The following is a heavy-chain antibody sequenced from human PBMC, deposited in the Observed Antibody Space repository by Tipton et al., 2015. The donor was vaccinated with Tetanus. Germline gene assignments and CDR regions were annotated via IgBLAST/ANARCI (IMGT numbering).Heavy chain of an antibody. V-gene: IGHV5-51*01. J-gene: IGHJ4*02. CDR2: IYPGNSDT. D-gene: IGHD3-16*01. CDR1: GYVFTMYW. CDR3: ARHLGGLRGGLPGAN. Sequence: QLVQSGAEVKEPGESLKISCKGSGYVFTMYWIAWVRQMPGKGLEWMGLIYPGNSDTRYSPAFQGQVTISADKSISTAYLQWNSLGASDTAVYYCARHLGGLRGGLPGANWSQGTLVTVSS.